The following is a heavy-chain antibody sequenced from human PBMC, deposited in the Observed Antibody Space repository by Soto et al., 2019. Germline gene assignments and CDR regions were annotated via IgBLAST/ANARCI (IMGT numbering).Heavy chain of an antibody. CDR2: TSRSGST. CDR1: GLAFSSHA. V-gene: IGHV3-23*01. J-gene: IGHJ4*02. Sequence: EVQLLESGGDLVQPGGSLRLSCAASGLAFSSHAMTWVRQAPGRGLQWVSTTSRSGSTSYADSVKSRFTGSRANSKDTLYLQMTGLRVEHTDVYYCSSTINPGYWGQGPLLTVS. CDR3: SSTINPGY.